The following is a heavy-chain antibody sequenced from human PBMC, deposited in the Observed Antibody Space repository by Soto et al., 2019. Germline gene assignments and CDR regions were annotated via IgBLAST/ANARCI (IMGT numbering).Heavy chain of an antibody. V-gene: IGHV3-21*01. Sequence: GGSLRLSCEASGFSITTYTFDWVRQAPGKGLEWVSSISGGSNHISYADSMKGRFTISRDNAKNSVFLHMNSLRAEDTAVYYCARETSGFDFYVDSWGWGTLVTVSS. CDR1: GFSITTYT. D-gene: IGHD5-12*01. J-gene: IGHJ4*02. CDR2: ISGGSNHI. CDR3: ARETSGFDFYVDS.